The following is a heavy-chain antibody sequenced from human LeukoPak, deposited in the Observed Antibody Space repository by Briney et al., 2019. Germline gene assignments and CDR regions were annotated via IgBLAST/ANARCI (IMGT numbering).Heavy chain of an antibody. J-gene: IGHJ4*02. CDR1: GYTFTGYY. V-gene: IGHV1-2*06. D-gene: IGHD6-19*01. CDR2: INPNSGGT. CDR3: ALLGGWYVSSYFDY. Sequence: ASVKVSCKASGYTFTGYYMHWVRQAPGQGLECMVRINPNSGGTNYAQKFQGRVTMTRDTSISTAYMELSRLRSDDTAVYYCALLGGWYVSSYFDYWGQGTLVTVS.